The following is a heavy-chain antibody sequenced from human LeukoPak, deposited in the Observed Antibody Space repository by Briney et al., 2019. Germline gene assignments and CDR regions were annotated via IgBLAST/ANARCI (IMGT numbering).Heavy chain of an antibody. CDR2: IYYSGSI. D-gene: IGHD3-22*01. CDR3: ARENPSGYYNRPIDY. Sequence: SETLSLICTVSGASISSYYWSWIRQPPGKGLEWIGDIYYSGSIKYNPSLKSRVTMSVDTSKNQFSLKLSSVTAADTAIYYCARENPSGYYNRPIDYWGQGALVTVSS. CDR1: GASISSYY. J-gene: IGHJ4*02. V-gene: IGHV4-59*01.